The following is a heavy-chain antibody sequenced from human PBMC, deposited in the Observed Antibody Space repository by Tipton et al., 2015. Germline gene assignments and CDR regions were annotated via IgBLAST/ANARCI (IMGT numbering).Heavy chain of an antibody. Sequence: GSLRLSCAASGFTFNNFEMHWVRQTPGKGLEWVSYISTSGTTIYYTDSVEGRFTISRDNAKSSPYLQMNSLTAEDTALYYCVREALYNFDLWGQGVPVTVSS. V-gene: IGHV3-48*03. J-gene: IGHJ4*02. CDR1: GFTFNNFE. CDR2: ISTSGTTI. CDR3: VREALYNFDL. D-gene: IGHD4-11*01.